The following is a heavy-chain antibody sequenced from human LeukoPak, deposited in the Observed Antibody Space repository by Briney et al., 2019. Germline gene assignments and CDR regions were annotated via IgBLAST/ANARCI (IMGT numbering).Heavy chain of an antibody. CDR2: INHSGST. J-gene: IGHJ6*03. Sequence: SETLSLTCAVYGGSFSGYYWSWIRQPPGKGPEWIGEINHSGSTNYNPSLKSRVTISVDTSKNQFSLKLSSVTAADTAVYYCASRRSSQSRYYYYYMDVWGKGTTVTVSS. CDR1: GGSFSGYY. CDR3: ASRRSSQSRYYYYYMDV. V-gene: IGHV4-34*01. D-gene: IGHD6-13*01.